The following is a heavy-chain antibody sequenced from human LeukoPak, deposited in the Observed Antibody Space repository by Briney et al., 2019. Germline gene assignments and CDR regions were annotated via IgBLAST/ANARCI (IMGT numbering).Heavy chain of an antibody. V-gene: IGHV4-39*01. Sequence: PSETLSLTCTVSGGSLSSSSYYWGWIRQPPGKGLEWIGSIYYSGSTYYNPSLKSRVTISVDTSKNQFSLKLTSVTAADTAVYYCARRGVYEFDSWGQGTLVTVSS. J-gene: IGHJ4*02. CDR2: IYYSGST. CDR3: ARRGVYEFDS. D-gene: IGHD5/OR15-5a*01. CDR1: GGSLSSSSYY.